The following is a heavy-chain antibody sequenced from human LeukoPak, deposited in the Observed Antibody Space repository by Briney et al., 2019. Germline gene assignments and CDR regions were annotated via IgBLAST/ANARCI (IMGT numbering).Heavy chain of an antibody. D-gene: IGHD2-2*01. J-gene: IGHJ4*02. CDR1: GGSISSYY. CDR2: IFYGGST. V-gene: IGHV4-59*12. CDR3: ANKVYCSTTSCYHAGY. Sequence: SETLSLTCTVSGGSISSYYWSWIRQPPGKGLEWIGYIFYGGSTNYNPSLKSRVTISFDTSKNQFSLNLRSVTAADTAVYYCANKVYCSTTSCYHAGYWGQGTLVTVSS.